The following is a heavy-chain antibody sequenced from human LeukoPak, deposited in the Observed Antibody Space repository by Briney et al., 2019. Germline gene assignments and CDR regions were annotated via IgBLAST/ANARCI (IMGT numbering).Heavy chain of an antibody. CDR2: ISPTGSTT. J-gene: IGHJ4*02. CDR3: ARGPNSNWSGLDS. V-gene: IGHV3-74*01. Sequence: GGSLRLSCTASGFSFSGHWMHWARQLPGKGLVWVSRISPTGSTTSYADSVKGRFTVSRDNAKNTLYLQVNNLRAEDTAVYYCARGPNSNWSGLDSWGQGTLLAVSS. CDR1: GFSFSGHW. D-gene: IGHD6-6*01.